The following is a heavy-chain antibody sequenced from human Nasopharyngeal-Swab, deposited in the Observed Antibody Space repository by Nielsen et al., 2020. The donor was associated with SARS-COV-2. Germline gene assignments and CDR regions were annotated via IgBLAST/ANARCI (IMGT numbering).Heavy chain of an antibody. CDR2: IWYDGSNK. J-gene: IGHJ4*02. D-gene: IGHD3-22*01. V-gene: IGHV3-33*01. CDR3: ARNVYYYDARTLDY. Sequence: GGSLRLSCAASGFTFSSYGMHWVRQAPGKGLEWVAVIWYDGSNKYYADFVKGRFTISRDNSKNTLYLQMNSLRAEDTAVYYCARNVYYYDARTLDYWGQGTLVTVSS. CDR1: GFTFSSYG.